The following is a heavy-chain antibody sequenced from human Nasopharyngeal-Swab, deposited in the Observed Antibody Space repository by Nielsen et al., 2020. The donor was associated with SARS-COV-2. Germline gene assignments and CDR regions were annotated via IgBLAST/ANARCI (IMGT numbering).Heavy chain of an antibody. CDR3: ARGPPYSTDY. V-gene: IGHV1-3*01. J-gene: IGHJ4*02. D-gene: IGHD6-13*01. CDR1: GYTFTSYA. CDR2: INAGNGNT. Sequence: ASVKVSCKASGYTFTSYAMHWVRQAPGQRPEWMGWINAGNGNTKYSLKFQGRVTITRDTSASTAYMELSSLRSEDTAVYYCARGPPYSTDYWGQGTLVTVSS.